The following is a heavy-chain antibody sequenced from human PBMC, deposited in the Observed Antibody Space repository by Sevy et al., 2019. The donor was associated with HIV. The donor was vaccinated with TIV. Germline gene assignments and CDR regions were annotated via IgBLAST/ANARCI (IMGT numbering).Heavy chain of an antibody. CDR1: GFTFSTYA. CDR3: TRYALTSRTWFDP. D-gene: IGHD7-27*01. V-gene: IGHV3-23*01. J-gene: IGHJ5*02. Sequence: GGSLRLSCAASGFTFSTYAMNWVRQAPGKGLEWVSTLGSGGVTTYYADSGRGRFTISRDISKNTLFLQMNSLRADDTAVYYCTRYALTSRTWFDPWGQGTLVTVSS. CDR2: LGSGGVTT.